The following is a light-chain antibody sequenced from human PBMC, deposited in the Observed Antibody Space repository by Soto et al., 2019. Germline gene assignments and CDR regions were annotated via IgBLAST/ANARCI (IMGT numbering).Light chain of an antibody. CDR3: QQYNNWPWT. Sequence: DIKMTQSPSTLSASVGDRVTITCRASQSISSWLAWYQQKPGKAPKLLIYDASSLESGVPSRFSGSGSGTEFTLTISSLQSEDFAVYYCQQYNNWPWTFGQGTKVDIK. J-gene: IGKJ1*01. CDR2: DAS. V-gene: IGKV1-5*01. CDR1: QSISSW.